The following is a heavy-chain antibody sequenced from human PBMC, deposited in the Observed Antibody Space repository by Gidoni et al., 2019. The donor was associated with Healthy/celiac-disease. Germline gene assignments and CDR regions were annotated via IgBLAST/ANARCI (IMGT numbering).Heavy chain of an antibody. CDR1: GSTFTSYY. Sequence: QVQLVQSGAEVKKPGASVKVSCKASGSTFTSYYMHWVRQAPGQGLEWMGIINPSGGSTSYAQKFQGRVTMTRDTSTSTVYMELSSLRSEDTAVYYCAHIAAAGNYYYYGMDVWGQGTTVTVSS. J-gene: IGHJ6*02. V-gene: IGHV1-46*01. CDR2: INPSGGST. CDR3: AHIAAAGNYYYYGMDV. D-gene: IGHD6-13*01.